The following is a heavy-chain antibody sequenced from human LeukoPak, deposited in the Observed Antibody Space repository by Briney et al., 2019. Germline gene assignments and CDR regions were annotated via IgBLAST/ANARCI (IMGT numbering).Heavy chain of an antibody. CDR1: GFTFSSYW. J-gene: IGHJ3*02. D-gene: IGHD2-21*01. CDR2: IKQDGSEK. V-gene: IGHV3-7*01. Sequence: HPGGSLRLSCAASGFTFSSYWMSWVRQAPGKGLEWVANIKQDGSEKYYVDSVKGRFTISRDNAKNSLYLQVNSLRAEDTAVYYCARDSYSGAFDIWGQGTMVTVSS. CDR3: ARDSYSGAFDI.